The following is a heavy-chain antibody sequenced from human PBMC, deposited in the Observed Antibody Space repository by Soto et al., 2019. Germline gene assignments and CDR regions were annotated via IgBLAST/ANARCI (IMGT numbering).Heavy chain of an antibody. CDR2: IYYSGTT. V-gene: IGHV4-59*01. CDR3: ARGSPTRDDGRFDY. D-gene: IGHD4-17*01. Sequence: QVQLQESGPGLVKPSETLSLTCTVSGGSISSYYWSWIRQPPGEGLEWIGYIYYSGTTNYNPSLRSRVTISVDTSKNQFSLKLSSVTAADTTVYYCARGSPTRDDGRFDYWGQGTLVTVSS. J-gene: IGHJ4*02. CDR1: GGSISSYY.